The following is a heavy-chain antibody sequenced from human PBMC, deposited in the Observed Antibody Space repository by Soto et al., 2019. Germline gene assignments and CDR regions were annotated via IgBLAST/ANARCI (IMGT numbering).Heavy chain of an antibody. Sequence: GGSLRLSXVASGFTFSSFYMGRVRQAPGKGLEWVANIKQTGSEKYYVDSVKGRFTISRDDAKNSLYLQMNSLRAEDTAVYYCAREWSYFDYWGQGTLVTVSS. D-gene: IGHD3-3*01. V-gene: IGHV3-7*01. CDR3: AREWSYFDY. CDR2: IKQTGSEK. CDR1: GFTFSSFY. J-gene: IGHJ4*02.